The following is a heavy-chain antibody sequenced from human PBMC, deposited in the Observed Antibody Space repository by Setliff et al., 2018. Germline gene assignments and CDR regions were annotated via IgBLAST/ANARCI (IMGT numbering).Heavy chain of an antibody. V-gene: IGHV1-69*05. CDR3: ARGDFYYYFYMDV. CDR2: IISMFGTT. J-gene: IGHJ6*03. CDR1: GGTFSTYA. Sequence: ASVKVSCKASGGTFSTYAISWVRQAPGQGLEWMGGIISMFGTTNYAQKFQGRVTITTDKSTSTAYMELSSLRSEDTAIYYCARGDFYYYFYMDVWAKGPRSPSP.